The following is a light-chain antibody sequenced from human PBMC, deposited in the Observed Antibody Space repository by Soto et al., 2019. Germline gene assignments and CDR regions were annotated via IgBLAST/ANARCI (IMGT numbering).Light chain of an antibody. J-gene: IGKJ1*01. Sequence: DIQMTQSPSTLPASVGDRVTITCRASQSISNWLAWHKQKPGTAPKVLIYHASNLQSGVPSRFSGSGSGTEFTLTISSLQPDDFATYYCQQYNSYSFGQGTKVDIK. CDR3: QQYNSYS. CDR2: HAS. V-gene: IGKV1-5*01. CDR1: QSISNW.